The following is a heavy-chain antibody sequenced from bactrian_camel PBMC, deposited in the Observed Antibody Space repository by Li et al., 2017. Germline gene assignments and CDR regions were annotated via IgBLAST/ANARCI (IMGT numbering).Heavy chain of an antibody. CDR1: GITFSRHD. Sequence: QVQLVESGGGLVQPGESLRLSCVASGITFSRHDMSWVRQAPGKEVEWVAGITSLPSLFRSTSYADSVKGRFTISRDNAKNTLYLQMNSLKSEDTAVYYCAACLGRYNLWGQGTQVTVS. CDR3: AACLGRYNL. CDR2: ITSLPSLFRST. V-gene: IGHV3S6*01. J-gene: IGHJ4*01.